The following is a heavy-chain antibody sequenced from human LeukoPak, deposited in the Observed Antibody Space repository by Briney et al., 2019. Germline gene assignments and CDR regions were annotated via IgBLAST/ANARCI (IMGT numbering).Heavy chain of an antibody. CDR3: ARGQRAHVEWSYYMDV. CDR2: ISSSSSYI. CDR1: GFTFSSYN. D-gene: IGHD3-3*01. J-gene: IGHJ6*03. Sequence: PGGSLRLSCAASGFTFSSYNMNWVRQAPGKGLEWVSSISSSSSYIYYADSVKGRFTLSRDNSKNTLYLQMNNLRAEDTAVYYCARGQRAHVEWSYYMDVWGKGTTVTVSS. V-gene: IGHV3-21*01.